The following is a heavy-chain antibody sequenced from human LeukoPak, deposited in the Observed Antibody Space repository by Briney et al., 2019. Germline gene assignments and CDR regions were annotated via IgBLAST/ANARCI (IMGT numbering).Heavy chain of an antibody. D-gene: IGHD6-19*01. V-gene: IGHV3-23*01. CDR3: AKPNSSGWKEPFDY. Sequence: GGSLRLSCAASGFTFSSYAMSWVRQAPGKGLEWVSAISGSGGSTYYADSVKGRFTISRDNSKNTRYLQMNSLRAEDTAVYYCAKPNSSGWKEPFDYWGQGTLVTVSS. CDR1: GFTFSSYA. CDR2: ISGSGGST. J-gene: IGHJ4*02.